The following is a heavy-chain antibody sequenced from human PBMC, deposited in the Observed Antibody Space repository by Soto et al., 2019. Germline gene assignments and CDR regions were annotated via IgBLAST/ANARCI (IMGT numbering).Heavy chain of an antibody. J-gene: IGHJ4*02. CDR1: GGSISSGDYY. CDR2: IYYSGST. D-gene: IGHD6-25*01. Sequence: SETLSLTCTVSGGSISSGDYYWSWIRQPPGKGLEWIGSIYYSGSTFYSPSLRSRVTISVDTSKNQFSLRVSSVTAADTAVYYCAREYSSAPDYWGQGTLVPVSS. CDR3: AREYSSAPDY. V-gene: IGHV4-39*02.